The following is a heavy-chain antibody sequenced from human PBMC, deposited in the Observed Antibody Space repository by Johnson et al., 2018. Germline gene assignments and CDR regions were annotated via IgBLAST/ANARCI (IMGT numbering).Heavy chain of an antibody. CDR3: TRHAVVCSSTSCYRGYFQH. CDR2: IYDSGST. D-gene: IGHD2-2*01. Sequence: QVQLQESGPGLVKPSLPPSLSCTVSGGSISSSSYYWGWIRQSPGKGLEWIGGIYDSGSTYYNPSLKRRVTLSVDTSQNQVSLKLSSVTAADTAVYYCTRHAVVCSSTSCYRGYFQHWGQGTLVTVSS. J-gene: IGHJ1*01. V-gene: IGHV4-39*01. CDR1: GGSISSSSYY.